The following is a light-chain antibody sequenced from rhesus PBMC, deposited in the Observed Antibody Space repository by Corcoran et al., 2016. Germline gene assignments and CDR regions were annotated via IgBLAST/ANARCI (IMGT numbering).Light chain of an antibody. J-gene: IGKJ2*01. Sequence: DIQMTQSPSSLSASVGDTVTITCRASQGISSWLAWYQQKPGKAPKPLIYKASRVQSGVPPRFSGSGSGTDYPLTISSLQSEDFATYYCQQCSNRPYSFGQGTKVEIK. V-gene: IGKV1-22*01. CDR2: KAS. CDR1: QGISSW. CDR3: QQCSNRPYS.